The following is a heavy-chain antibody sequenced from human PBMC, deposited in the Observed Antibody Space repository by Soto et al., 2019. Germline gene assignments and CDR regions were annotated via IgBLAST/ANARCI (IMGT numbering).Heavy chain of an antibody. CDR1: GFTLDVYA. Sequence: SLSLPCAASGFTLDVYAMHWVGHAPGKALSLFSSISWNSGSKCFADSVKGRSTISRNNAKISLNRQRTNLRAVDSSLYYFVKIFAGGTHHLGLAFDIWGQGTMVTVS. J-gene: IGHJ3*02. CDR3: VKIFAGGTHHLGLAFDI. CDR2: ISWNSGSK. V-gene: IGHV3-9*01. D-gene: IGHD2-8*02.